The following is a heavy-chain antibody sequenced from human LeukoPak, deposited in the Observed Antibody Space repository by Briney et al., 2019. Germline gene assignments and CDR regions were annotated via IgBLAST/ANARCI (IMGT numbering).Heavy chain of an antibody. J-gene: IGHJ4*02. CDR3: AKRYNWNDGGFDY. CDR2: IRYDGSDK. V-gene: IGHV3-30*02. Sequence: PGGSLRLSCAASGFTFSSYAMHWVRQAPGKGLEWVAFIRYDGSDKYYADSVKGRFTISRDNSKNTLYLQMNSLRSEDTALYYCAKRYNWNDGGFDYWGQGTLVTVSS. D-gene: IGHD1-1*01. CDR1: GFTFSSYA.